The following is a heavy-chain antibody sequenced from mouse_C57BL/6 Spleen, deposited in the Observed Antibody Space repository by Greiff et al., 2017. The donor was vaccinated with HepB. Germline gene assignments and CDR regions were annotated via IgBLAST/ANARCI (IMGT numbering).Heavy chain of an antibody. CDR2: INPNNGGT. CDR3: ARADVITTVVATPAWFAY. V-gene: IGHV1-22*01. J-gene: IGHJ3*01. CDR1: GYTFTDYN. D-gene: IGHD1-1*01. Sequence: EVQLQQSGPELVKPGASVKMSCKASGYTFTDYNMHWVKQSHGKSLEWIGYINPNNGGTSYNQKFKGKATLTVNKSSSTAYMELRSLTSEDSAVYYCARADVITTVVATPAWFAYWGQGTLVTVSA.